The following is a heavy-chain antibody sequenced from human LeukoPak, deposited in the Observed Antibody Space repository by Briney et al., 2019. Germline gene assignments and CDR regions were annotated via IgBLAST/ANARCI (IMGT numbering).Heavy chain of an antibody. CDR2: ISGSGSST. V-gene: IGHV3-23*01. Sequence: QPGGSLRLSCAASGFTFSSYAMSWVRQAPGKGLEWVSAISGSGSSTSYADSVKGRFTISRDNAKNTLYLQMNSLRAVDTAVYYCARVAIAAAQGRGSFNWFDPWGQGTLVTVSS. CDR3: ARVAIAAAQGRGSFNWFDP. CDR1: GFTFSSYA. J-gene: IGHJ5*02. D-gene: IGHD6-13*01.